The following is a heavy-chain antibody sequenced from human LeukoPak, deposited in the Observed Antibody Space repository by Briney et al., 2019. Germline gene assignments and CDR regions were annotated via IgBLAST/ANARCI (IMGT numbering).Heavy chain of an antibody. Sequence: GGSLRLPCAGSGFTFNSYSMGGVRQAAGKGLEGVSGISGSGGSTYYTDSVKGRFTISRDNSKNTLYLQMNSLRPEDTALYYCAKYGSGWTLYFYYYMDVWGKGTTVTVSS. J-gene: IGHJ6*03. CDR1: GFTFNSYS. V-gene: IGHV3-23*01. CDR3: AKYGSGWTLYFYYYMDV. CDR2: ISGSGGST. D-gene: IGHD6-19*01.